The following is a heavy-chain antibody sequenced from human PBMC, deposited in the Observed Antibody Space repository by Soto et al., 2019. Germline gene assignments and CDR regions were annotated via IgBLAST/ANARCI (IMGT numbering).Heavy chain of an antibody. CDR2: INSDGSTT. CDR1: GFIISSNW. CDR3: ARGPSGWYGFDY. V-gene: IGHV3-74*01. J-gene: IGHJ4*02. D-gene: IGHD6-19*01. Sequence: EVQLVESGGGLVQPGGSLRLSCADSGFIISSNWMHWVRQAPGKGLVWVSRINSDGSTTSYADSVKGRFTISSDNAKNTLYLQMNSLRAEDTAVYYCARGPSGWYGFDYWGQGTLVTVSS.